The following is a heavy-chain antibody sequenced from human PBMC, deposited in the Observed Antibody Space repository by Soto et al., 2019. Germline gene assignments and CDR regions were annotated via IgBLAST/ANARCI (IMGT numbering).Heavy chain of an antibody. J-gene: IGHJ4*02. CDR2: ISGSGGST. D-gene: IGHD3-10*01. Sequence: GGSLRLSCSASGFTFSSYAMSWGRQAPGKGLEWVSAISGSGGSTYYADSVKGRFTISRDNSKNTLYLQMNSLRAEDTAVYYCAKDSDSMVRGVIMYPFDYWGQGTLVTVSS. CDR1: GFTFSSYA. CDR3: AKDSDSMVRGVIMYPFDY. V-gene: IGHV3-23*01.